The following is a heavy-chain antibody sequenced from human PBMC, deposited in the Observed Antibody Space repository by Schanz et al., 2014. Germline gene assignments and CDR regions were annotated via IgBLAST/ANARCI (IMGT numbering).Heavy chain of an antibody. CDR2: ISGSGGST. CDR1: GFTFSSYA. Sequence: EVQLVESGGGLVKPGGFLRLSCAASGFTFSSYAMSWVRQAPGKGLEWVSAISGSGGSTYYADSVKGRFTISRDNSKNTLYLQMNSLRAEDTAVYYCAKGRFGELSAFDIWGQGTMVTVSS. CDR3: AKGRFGELSAFDI. J-gene: IGHJ3*02. D-gene: IGHD3-10*01. V-gene: IGHV3-23*04.